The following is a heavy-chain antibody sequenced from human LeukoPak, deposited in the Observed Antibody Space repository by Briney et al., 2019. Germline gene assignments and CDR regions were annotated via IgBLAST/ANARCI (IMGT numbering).Heavy chain of an antibody. Sequence: SETLSLTCTVSGGSISSSSYYWGWIRQPPGKGLEWIGSIYYSGSTYYNPSLKSRVTISVDTSKNQFSLKLSSVTAADTAVYYCARDRHPLITIFGVPKGAFDIWGQGTMVTVSS. D-gene: IGHD3-3*01. V-gene: IGHV4-39*02. CDR2: IYYSGST. CDR3: ARDRHPLITIFGVPKGAFDI. CDR1: GGSISSSSYY. J-gene: IGHJ3*02.